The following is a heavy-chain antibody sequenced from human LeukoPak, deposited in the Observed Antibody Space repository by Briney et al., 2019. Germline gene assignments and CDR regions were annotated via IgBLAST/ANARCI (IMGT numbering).Heavy chain of an antibody. CDR3: ARVGVMVRGVINPHFDY. Sequence: GGSLRLSCAASGFTFSSYAMNWVRQAPGKGLEWVSVIRGSGGGSYYGDSVKGRFTISRDNSKNTLYLQMNSLRAEDTAVYYCARVGVMVRGVINPHFDYWGQGTLVTVSS. V-gene: IGHV3-23*01. J-gene: IGHJ4*02. D-gene: IGHD3-10*01. CDR2: IRGSGGGS. CDR1: GFTFSSYA.